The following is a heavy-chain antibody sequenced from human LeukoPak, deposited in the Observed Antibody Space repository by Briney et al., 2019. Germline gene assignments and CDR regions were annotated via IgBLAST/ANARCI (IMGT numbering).Heavy chain of an antibody. CDR1: GYTFTGYY. CDR3: ARLSIAVAGTDY. D-gene: IGHD6-19*01. V-gene: IGHV1-2*06. CDR2: INPNSGGT. J-gene: IGHJ4*02. Sequence: EASVKVSCKASGYTFTGYYMHWVRQAPGQGLEWMGRINPNSGGTNYAQKFQGRVTMTRDTSISTAYMELSRLRSDDTALYYCARLSIAVAGTDYWGQGTLVTVSS.